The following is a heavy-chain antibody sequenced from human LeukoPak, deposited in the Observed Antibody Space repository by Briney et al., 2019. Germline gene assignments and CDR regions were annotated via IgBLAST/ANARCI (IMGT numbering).Heavy chain of an antibody. CDR3: ARGHYGSGTGTYSH. CDR1: GGSISPSY. V-gene: IGHV4-59*01. D-gene: IGHD3-10*01. CDR2: IYYTGST. J-gene: IGHJ4*02. Sequence: SETLSLTCTVSGGSISPSYWSGIRQPPGTGLEWIGYIYYTGSTNYSPSLKSRVTISVDTSKNQFSLTLNSVTAADTAVYYCARGHYGSGTGTYSHWGQGTLVTVSS.